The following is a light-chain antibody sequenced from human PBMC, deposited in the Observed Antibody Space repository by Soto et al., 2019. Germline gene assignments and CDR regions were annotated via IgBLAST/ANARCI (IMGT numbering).Light chain of an antibody. Sequence: DLVMTQSPLSLPVTPGEPASIACRSSQSLLHSNGYSYVHWNLQKPGQSPQLLIYLSSRRASGVPDRFSGSGSGTDFTLKISRLEAEDVGVYYCLQALQTPFAVGPGTKVDVK. CDR2: LSS. CDR1: QSLLHSNGYSY. J-gene: IGKJ3*01. CDR3: LQALQTPFA. V-gene: IGKV2-28*01.